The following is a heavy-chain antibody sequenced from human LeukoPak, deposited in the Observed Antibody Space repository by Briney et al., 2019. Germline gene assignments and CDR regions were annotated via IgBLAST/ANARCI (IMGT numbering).Heavy chain of an antibody. Sequence: ASVKVSCKASGYTFTGYYMHWVRQAPGQGLEWMGWINPNSGGTNYAQKFQGRVTMTRDTSISTAYMELSRLRSDDTAVYYCAREPSDRYNWNRLPFDYWGQGTLVTVSS. CDR2: INPNSGGT. D-gene: IGHD1-1*01. CDR3: AREPSDRYNWNRLPFDY. V-gene: IGHV1-2*02. CDR1: GYTFTGYY. J-gene: IGHJ4*02.